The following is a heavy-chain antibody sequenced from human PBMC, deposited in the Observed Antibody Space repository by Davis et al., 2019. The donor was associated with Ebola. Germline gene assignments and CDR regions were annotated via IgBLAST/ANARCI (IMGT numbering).Heavy chain of an antibody. CDR2: ISSSSNYI. CDR3: ARDSGDEASLYYYGMDV. J-gene: IGHJ6*02. D-gene: IGHD4-17*01. CDR1: GFSFSSFS. Sequence: GGSLRLSCAASGFSFSSFSMNWVRKAPGKGLEWVSSISSSSNYIYYADSVKGRFTISRDNAKKTLYLQMNSLKAEDTAVYYCARDSGDEASLYYYGMDVWGQGTTVTVSS. V-gene: IGHV3-21*01.